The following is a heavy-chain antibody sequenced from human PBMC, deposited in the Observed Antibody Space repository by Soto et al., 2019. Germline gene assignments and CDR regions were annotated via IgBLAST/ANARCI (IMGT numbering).Heavy chain of an antibody. D-gene: IGHD5-18*01. CDR3: ARPNSSIQHLGAYDS. CDR1: GGSISSSSYY. J-gene: IGHJ4*02. Sequence: SETLSLSCTVSGGSISSSSYYWGWIRQPPVKGLEWIGSIYYSGSTYYNPSLKSTVTISVDTSKTPFSLQMSSVTAADTAVYYCARPNSSIQHLGAYDSWGQRTPVTVSS. V-gene: IGHV4-39*07. CDR2: IYYSGST.